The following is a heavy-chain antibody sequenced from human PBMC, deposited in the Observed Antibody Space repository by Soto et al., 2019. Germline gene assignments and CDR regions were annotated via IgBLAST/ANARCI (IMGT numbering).Heavy chain of an antibody. J-gene: IGHJ6*02. CDR1: GFTFSSYA. D-gene: IGHD3-3*01. CDR2: ISYDGSNK. Sequence: LRLSCAASGFTFSSYAMHWVRQAPGKGLEWVAVISYDGSNKYYADSVKGRFTISRDNSKNTLYLQMNSLRAEDTAVYYCAVTHYDFWSGYYTLNYYYGMDVWGQGTTVTVSS. CDR3: AVTHYDFWSGYYTLNYYYGMDV. V-gene: IGHV3-30-3*01.